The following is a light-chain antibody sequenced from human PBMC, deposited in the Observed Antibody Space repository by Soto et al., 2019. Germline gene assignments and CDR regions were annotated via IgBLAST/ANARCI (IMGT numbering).Light chain of an antibody. J-gene: IGKJ1*01. CDR1: QSISGY. Sequence: DIQMTQSPSSLSGSAGDRVTITCRASQSISGYLNWYQQKPGKAPKVLMYGTSILQTGVSSRFSGSGSGTHFTLTINSLQPEDFATYYCQQSYSTPWTFGQGTKVEIK. V-gene: IGKV1-39*01. CDR2: GTS. CDR3: QQSYSTPWT.